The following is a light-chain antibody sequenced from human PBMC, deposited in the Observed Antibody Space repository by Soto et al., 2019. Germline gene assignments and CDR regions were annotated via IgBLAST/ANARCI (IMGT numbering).Light chain of an antibody. J-gene: IGKJ1*01. CDR3: QQYNKWRT. V-gene: IGKV3-15*01. CDR2: GTS. CDR1: QSIASN. Sequence: EIRLTKSPATLSVSPGESATLSCRASQSIASNLAWYQQRPGQAPRLLIYGTSTRATGIPARFSGSGSGTEFTLTIDSLQSEDFAVYYCQQYNKWRTFGQGTKVDIK.